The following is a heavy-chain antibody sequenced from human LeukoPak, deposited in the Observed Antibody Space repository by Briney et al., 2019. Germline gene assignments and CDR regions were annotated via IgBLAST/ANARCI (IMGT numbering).Heavy chain of an antibody. V-gene: IGHV3-23*01. CDR1: GFTFSSYA. J-gene: IGHJ4*02. CDR3: ASYSSSWYMFFDY. CDR2: ISGSGGST. Sequence: PGGSLRLSCAASGFTFSSYAMSWVRQAPGKGLEWVSAISGSGGSTYYADSVKGRFTISRDNSKNTLYLQMNSLRAEDMAVYYCASYSSSWYMFFDYWGQGTLVTVSS. D-gene: IGHD6-13*01.